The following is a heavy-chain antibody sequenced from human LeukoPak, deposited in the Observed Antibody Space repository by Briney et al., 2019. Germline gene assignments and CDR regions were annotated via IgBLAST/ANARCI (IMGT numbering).Heavy chain of an antibody. CDR1: GSTFGSYG. CDR2: ISGSGGST. D-gene: IGHD3-10*01. CDR3: AKFYGSGSYGYYNYMDV. J-gene: IGHJ6*03. V-gene: IGHV3-23*01. Sequence: GGSLRLSCAASGSTFGSYGMSWVRQAPGKGLEWVSTISGSGGSTFYADSVKGRFTISRDNSKNTLSLQVNSLRAEDTAVYYCAKFYGSGSYGYYNYMDVWGKGTTVTISS.